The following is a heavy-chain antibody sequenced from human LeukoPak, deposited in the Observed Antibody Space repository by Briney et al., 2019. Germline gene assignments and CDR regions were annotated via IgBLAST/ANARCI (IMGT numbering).Heavy chain of an antibody. J-gene: IGHJ4*02. CDR1: GFTFSDYS. D-gene: IGHD1-7*01. CDR3: VRDHNWNYDY. Sequence: GGSLRLSCAASGFTFSDYSMNWVRQAPGKGLEWVSYIGLRSTNIYYADSVKGRFTISRDDAENSLYLQMSGLRAEDTAVYYCVRDHNWNYDYWGQGALVTVSS. V-gene: IGHV3-48*01. CDR2: IGLRSTNI.